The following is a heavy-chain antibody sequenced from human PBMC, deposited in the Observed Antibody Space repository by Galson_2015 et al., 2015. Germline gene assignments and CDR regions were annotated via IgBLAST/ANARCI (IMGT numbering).Heavy chain of an antibody. D-gene: IGHD1-26*01. CDR2: MYSSGST. Sequence: ETLSLTCTVSGDSISSFYWSWIRQPPGKGLEWIAYMYSSGSTNYNPSLKSRVTISVDPSKNQFSLKLTPVTAADTAVYYCARGAHSGSHYFFDYWGQGTLVTVSS. CDR3: ARGAHSGSHYFFDY. CDR1: GDSISSFY. J-gene: IGHJ4*02. V-gene: IGHV4-59*01.